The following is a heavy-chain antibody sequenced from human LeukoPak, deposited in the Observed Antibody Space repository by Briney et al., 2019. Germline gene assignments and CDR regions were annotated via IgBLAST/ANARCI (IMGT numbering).Heavy chain of an antibody. CDR1: GYTFTDYY. Sequence: ASVKVSCKASGYTFTDYYMHWLRQAPGQGLEWMGWINPDSGGTNYAQRFQGRVTMTRDTSISTAYMELSRLRSDDTAFYYCARAGVWDYNDSSGYHNGAFDIWGQGTMVTVSS. V-gene: IGHV1-2*02. J-gene: IGHJ3*02. D-gene: IGHD3-22*01. CDR2: INPDSGGT. CDR3: ARAGVWDYNDSSGYHNGAFDI.